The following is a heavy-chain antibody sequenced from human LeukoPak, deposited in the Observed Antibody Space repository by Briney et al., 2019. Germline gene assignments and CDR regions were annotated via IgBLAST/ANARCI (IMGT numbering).Heavy chain of an antibody. Sequence: ASVKVSCKASGYTFTGYYMHWVRQAPGQGLEWMGWINPNSGGTNYVQKFQGRVTMTRDTSISTAYMELSRLRSDDTAVYYCARGRAYYDSNWFDPWGQGTLVTVSS. CDR3: ARGRAYYDSNWFDP. CDR1: GYTFTGYY. V-gene: IGHV1-2*02. D-gene: IGHD3-3*01. CDR2: INPNSGGT. J-gene: IGHJ5*02.